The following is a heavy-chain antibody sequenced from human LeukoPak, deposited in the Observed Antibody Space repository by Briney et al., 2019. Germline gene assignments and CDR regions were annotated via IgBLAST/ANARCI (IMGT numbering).Heavy chain of an antibody. V-gene: IGHV4-39*01. CDR3: ARRDYAAWFDP. CDR2: VYYSEST. Sequence: SETLSLTCNVSGDSITSGGFYWAWIRQSPGKGLEWIGNVYYSESTQYNPSLKGRVTISMDMPKNQFSLTLNSVSVTDTAIYYCARRDYAAWFDPWGQGTLVTVSS. J-gene: IGHJ5*02. D-gene: IGHD4/OR15-4a*01. CDR1: GDSITSGGFY.